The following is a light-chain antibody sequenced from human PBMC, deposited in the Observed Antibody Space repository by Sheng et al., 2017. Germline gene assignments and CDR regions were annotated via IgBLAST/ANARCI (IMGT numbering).Light chain of an antibody. CDR2: KAS. CDR3: QQSYSSVSAG. CDR1: QSISSW. V-gene: IGKV1-5*03. J-gene: IGKJ1*01. Sequence: DIQMTQSPSTLSASVGDRVTITCRASQSISSWLAWYQQKPGKAPKLLIYKASSLESGVPSRFSGSGSGTEFTLTISSLQPDDFATYYCQQSYSSVSAGFGQGTKVETK.